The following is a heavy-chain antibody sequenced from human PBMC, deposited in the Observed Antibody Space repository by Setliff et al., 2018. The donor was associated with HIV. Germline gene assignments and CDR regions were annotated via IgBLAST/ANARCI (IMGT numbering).Heavy chain of an antibody. CDR2: ISSSSRSK. Sequence: GGSLRLSCAASGVTVSKNYMSWVRQAPGKGLEWVSSISSSSRSKYYADSVKGRFTISRDNSKNTVYLQMNSLRGDDTAVYYCAKGPDFGLGFDHWGQGTLVTVSS. J-gene: IGHJ4*02. D-gene: IGHD3-10*01. V-gene: IGHV3-21*01. CDR1: GVTVSKNY. CDR3: AKGPDFGLGFDH.